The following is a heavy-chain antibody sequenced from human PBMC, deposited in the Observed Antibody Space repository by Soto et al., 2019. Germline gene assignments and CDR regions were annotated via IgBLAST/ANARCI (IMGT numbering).Heavy chain of an antibody. V-gene: IGHV1-2*02. Sequence: ASVKVSCKASGYTFTGYYMHWVRQAPGQGLEWMGWINPNSGGTNYAQKFQGRVTMTRDTSISTAYMELSRLRSDDTAVYYCARTYYYDSSGYSLSFVEERLNWFDPWGQGTLVTVSS. CDR3: ARTYYYDSSGYSLSFVEERLNWFDP. CDR2: INPNSGGT. CDR1: GYTFTGYY. J-gene: IGHJ5*02. D-gene: IGHD3-22*01.